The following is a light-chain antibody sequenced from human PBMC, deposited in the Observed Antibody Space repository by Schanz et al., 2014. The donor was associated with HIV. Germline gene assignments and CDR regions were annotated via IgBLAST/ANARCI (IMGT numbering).Light chain of an antibody. CDR1: QRLSSSY. CDR2: ATS. Sequence: ELMMTQSPGSLSLSPGGRATLSCGASQRLSSSYLAWYQQKRDQPPRLVIYATSTRAAGIPDRFSGTGSGTDFTLTISRLEPEDFAVYFCQYFGNSGGTFGGGTKVEIK. V-gene: IGKV3-20*01. CDR3: QYFGNSGGT. J-gene: IGKJ4*01.